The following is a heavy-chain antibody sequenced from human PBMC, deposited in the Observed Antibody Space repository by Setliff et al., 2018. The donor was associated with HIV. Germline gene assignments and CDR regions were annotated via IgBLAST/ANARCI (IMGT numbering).Heavy chain of an antibody. CDR3: ARLAPAMVYELDY. D-gene: IGHD5-18*01. CDR1: GVFISGGSYY. V-gene: IGHV4-61*02. CDR2: IYHSGST. Sequence: SETLSLTCTVSGVFISGGSYYWSWIRQPAGKGLEWIGRIYHSGSTYYNPSLKSRITISIDTSKNHFSLRLTSVTAADTAVYYCARLAPAMVYELDYWGPGRLVTVSS. J-gene: IGHJ4*02.